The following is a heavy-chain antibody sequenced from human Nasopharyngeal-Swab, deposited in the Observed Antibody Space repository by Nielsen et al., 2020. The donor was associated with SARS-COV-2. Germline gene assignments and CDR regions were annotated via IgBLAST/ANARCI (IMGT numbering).Heavy chain of an antibody. V-gene: IGHV3-30*02. CDR2: IRYDGSNK. CDR3: AKGSEYCSSTSCYMYYYYYYMDV. CDR1: GFTFSSYG. Sequence: GGSLRLSCAASGFTFSSYGMHWVRQAPGKGLEWVAFIRYDGSNKYYADSVKGRFTISRDNSKNTLYLQMNSLRAEDTAVYYCAKGSEYCSSTSCYMYYYYYYMDVWGKGTTVTISS. D-gene: IGHD2-2*02. J-gene: IGHJ6*03.